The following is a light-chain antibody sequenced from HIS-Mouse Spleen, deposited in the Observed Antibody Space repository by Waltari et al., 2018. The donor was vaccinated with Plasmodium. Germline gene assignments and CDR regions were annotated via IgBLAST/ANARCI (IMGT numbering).Light chain of an antibody. V-gene: IGKV3-20*01. CDR3: QQYGSSSWT. Sequence: EIVLTQSPGTLSSSPGERATLSCRASQSVSSSYLAWYQQKPGQAPRLLIYGASSRATGIPDRFSGSGSGTDFTLTISRLEPEDVAVYYCQQYGSSSWTFGQGTKVEIK. CDR1: QSVSSSY. CDR2: GAS. J-gene: IGKJ1*01.